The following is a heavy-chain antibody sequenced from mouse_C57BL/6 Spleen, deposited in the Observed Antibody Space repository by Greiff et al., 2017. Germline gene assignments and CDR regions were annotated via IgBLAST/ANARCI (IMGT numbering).Heavy chain of an antibody. CDR1: GYTFTDYY. Sequence: EVQLQQSGPELVKPGASVKISCKASGYTFTDYYMNWVKQSHGKSLEWIGDINPNNGGTSYNQKFKGKATLTVDKSSSTAYMGLRSLTSEDSAVYYCAWDYAMDYWGQGTSVTVSS. CDR3: AWDYAMDY. V-gene: IGHV1-26*01. J-gene: IGHJ4*01. CDR2: INPNNGGT.